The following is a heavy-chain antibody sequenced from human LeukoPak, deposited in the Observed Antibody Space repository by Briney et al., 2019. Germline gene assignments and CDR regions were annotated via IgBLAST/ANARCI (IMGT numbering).Heavy chain of an antibody. Sequence: SETLSLTCTVFGGSISSYYWSWIRQPPGKGLEWIGYIYYSGSTNYNPSLKSRVTISVDTSKNQFSLKLSSVTAADTAVYYCARALDSSGFDDYWGQGTLVTVSS. D-gene: IGHD3-22*01. V-gene: IGHV4-59*01. CDR2: IYYSGST. CDR3: ARALDSSGFDDY. CDR1: GGSISSYY. J-gene: IGHJ4*02.